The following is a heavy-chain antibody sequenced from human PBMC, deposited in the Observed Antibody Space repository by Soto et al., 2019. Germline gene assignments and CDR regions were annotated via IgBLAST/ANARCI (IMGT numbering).Heavy chain of an antibody. V-gene: IGHV3-30-3*01. CDR1: GFTFSSYA. J-gene: IGHJ6*02. CDR2: ISYDGSNK. CDR3: AGAVCWVVKAGMDV. Sequence: GGSLRLSCAASGFTFSSYAMHWVRQAPGKGLEWVAVISYDGSNKYYADSVKGRFTISRDNSKNTLYLQMNSLRAEDTAVYYCAGAVCWVVKAGMDVWGQGAPV. D-gene: IGHD2-8*01.